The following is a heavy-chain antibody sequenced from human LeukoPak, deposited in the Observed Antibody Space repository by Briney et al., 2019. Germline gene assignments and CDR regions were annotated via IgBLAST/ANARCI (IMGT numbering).Heavy chain of an antibody. V-gene: IGHV3-30*18. Sequence: GGSLRLSCAASGFTFSSYGMQWVRQAPGKGLEWVAVISYEGSTSYCADSVKGRFTISRDNSKNTLYLQMNGLRAEDTAVYYCAKEGFGNYYSAYFDYWGQGTLVTVSS. CDR1: GFTFSSYG. CDR3: AKEGFGNYYSAYFDY. J-gene: IGHJ4*02. D-gene: IGHD1-26*01. CDR2: ISYEGSTS.